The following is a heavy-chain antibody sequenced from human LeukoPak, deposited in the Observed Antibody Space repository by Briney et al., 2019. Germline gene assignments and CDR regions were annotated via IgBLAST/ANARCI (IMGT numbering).Heavy chain of an antibody. CDR3: ARAPSPRAPTDY. V-gene: IGHV1-46*01. J-gene: IGHJ4*02. Sequence: GASVKVSCKASGYTFTSDYMHWVRQAPGQGLEWMGIINPNGGSTSYAQKFQGRVSMTRDTSTSTVYMELSSLRSEDAAVYYCARAPSPRAPTDYWGQGTLVTVSS. CDR1: GYTFTSDY. CDR2: INPNGGST.